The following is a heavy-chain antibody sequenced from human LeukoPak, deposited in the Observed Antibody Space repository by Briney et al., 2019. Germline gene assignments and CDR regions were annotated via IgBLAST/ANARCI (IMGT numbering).Heavy chain of an antibody. V-gene: IGHV4-34*01. CDR3: ARAPAVYATHYYYGMDV. CDR2: INHSGST. CDR1: GGSFSGYY. Sequence: PSETLSLTCAVYGGSFSGYYWSWIRQPPGKGLEWIGEINHSGSTNYNPFLKSRVTISVDTSKNQFSLKLSSVTAADTAVYYCARAPAVYATHYYYGMDVWGQGTTVTVSS. D-gene: IGHD2-8*01. J-gene: IGHJ6*02.